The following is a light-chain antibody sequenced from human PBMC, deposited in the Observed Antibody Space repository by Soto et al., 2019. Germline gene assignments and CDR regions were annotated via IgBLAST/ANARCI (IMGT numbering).Light chain of an antibody. CDR3: SSYTSTNTQV. J-gene: IGLJ1*01. V-gene: IGLV2-14*01. Sequence: QSALTQPPSASGSPGQSVTIPCTGTYSDIGAYNYVSWYQQRPGEAPKLIIYEVSNRPSGVSNRFSGSKSGNTASVTISGLQAEDEADYYCSSYTSTNTQVFGTGTKLTVL. CDR1: YSDIGAYNY. CDR2: EVS.